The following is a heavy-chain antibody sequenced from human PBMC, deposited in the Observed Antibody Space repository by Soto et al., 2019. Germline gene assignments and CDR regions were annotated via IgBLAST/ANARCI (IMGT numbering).Heavy chain of an antibody. CDR3: ASKFGELLADAFDI. CDR2: IHYSGST. V-gene: IGHV4-30-4*01. Sequence: SETLSLTCTVSGGSISSGDYYWSWIRQPPGKGLEWIGYIHYSGSTYYNPSLKSRVTISVDTSKNQFSLKLSSVTAADTAVYYCASKFGELLADAFDIWGQGTTVTVSS. CDR1: GGSISSGDYY. J-gene: IGHJ3*02. D-gene: IGHD3-10*01.